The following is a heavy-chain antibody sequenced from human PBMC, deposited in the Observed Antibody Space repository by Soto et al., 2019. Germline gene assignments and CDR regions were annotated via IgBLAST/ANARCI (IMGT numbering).Heavy chain of an antibody. Sequence: EVQLLESGGGLVQPGGSLRLSCAASGFTFSSYAISWVRQAPGKGLEWVSALSGSGGRTYYADSVKGRFTISRDNSKNTLYLQMNSRRAEDTAVYYCAKGDTWIQDRVYFDYWGQGTLVNVSS. CDR2: LSGSGGRT. CDR1: GFTFSSYA. D-gene: IGHD5-18*01. J-gene: IGHJ4*02. V-gene: IGHV3-23*01. CDR3: AKGDTWIQDRVYFDY.